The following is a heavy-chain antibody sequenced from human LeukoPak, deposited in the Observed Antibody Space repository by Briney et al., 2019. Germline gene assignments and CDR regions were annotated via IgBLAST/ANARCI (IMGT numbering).Heavy chain of an antibody. J-gene: IGHJ5*02. D-gene: IGHD4-11*01. CDR3: ARSKFGFDP. V-gene: IGHV6-1*01. CDR1: GDRVFSNSAA. Sequence: SQTLSLTCAISGDRVFSNSAAWNWITQSPSRGLEWLGRTYYRSKWYNDYAVSVKSRITINPDTSKYQFSLQLNSVTPEDTAVYYCARSKFGFDPWGQGTLVTVSS. CDR2: TYYRSKWYN.